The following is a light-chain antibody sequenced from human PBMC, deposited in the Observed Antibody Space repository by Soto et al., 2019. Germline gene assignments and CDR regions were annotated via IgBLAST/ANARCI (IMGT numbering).Light chain of an antibody. CDR1: QSVSSSY. CDR2: GAS. Sequence: EIVLTQSPGTLSLSPGERATLSCRASQSVSSSYLAWYQQKPVQAPRLLIYGASSRATGIPDRFSGSGSGTDFTLTISRLEPEDFAVYYCQQYGSSPWTFGQGTKVEI. J-gene: IGKJ1*01. CDR3: QQYGSSPWT. V-gene: IGKV3-20*01.